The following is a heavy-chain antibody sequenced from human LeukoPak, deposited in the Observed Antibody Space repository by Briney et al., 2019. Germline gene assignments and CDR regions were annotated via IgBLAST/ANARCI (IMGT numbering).Heavy chain of an antibody. V-gene: IGHV1-58*01. CDR2: IVVYSGST. CDR1: GFTFTSSA. D-gene: IGHD2-2*01. J-gene: IGHJ6*02. CDR3: ARSGLWEYQLLWGTYYYYGMDV. Sequence: SVKVSCKASGFTFTSSAVQWVRQARGQRLGWIGWIVVYSGSTNYNPSLKSRVTISVDTSKNQFSLKLSSVTAADTAVYYCARSGLWEYQLLWGTYYYYGMDVWGQGTTVTVSS.